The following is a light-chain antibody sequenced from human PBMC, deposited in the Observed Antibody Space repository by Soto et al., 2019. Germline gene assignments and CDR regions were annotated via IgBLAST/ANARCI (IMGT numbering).Light chain of an antibody. CDR3: QQYYDDLRT. CDR2: DAS. Sequence: DIQMTQSPSSLSASVGDRVSITCQASHDINYYLNWYQQKPGTAPKLLIYDASNLQAGVTPRFSGGGSGTSFVLIISNLQPEDIATYYGQQYYDDLRTFGGGTKVEI. V-gene: IGKV1-33*01. J-gene: IGKJ4*01. CDR1: HDINYY.